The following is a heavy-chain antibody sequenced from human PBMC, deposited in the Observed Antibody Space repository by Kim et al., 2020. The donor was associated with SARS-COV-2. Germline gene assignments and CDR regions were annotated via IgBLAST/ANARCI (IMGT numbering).Heavy chain of an antibody. CDR1: GFTFSSYS. D-gene: IGHD6-13*01. Sequence: GGSLRLSCAASGFTFSSYSMNWVRQAPGKGLEWVSSISSSSSYIYYADSVKGRFTISRDNAKNSLYLQMNSLRAEDTAVYYCARDTLLAAAGYYYYYGMDVWGQGTTVTVSS. CDR3: ARDTLLAAAGYYYYYGMDV. V-gene: IGHV3-21*01. CDR2: ISSSSSYI. J-gene: IGHJ6*02.